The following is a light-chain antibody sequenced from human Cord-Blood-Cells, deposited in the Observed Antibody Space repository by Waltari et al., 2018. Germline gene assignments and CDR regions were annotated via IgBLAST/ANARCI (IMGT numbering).Light chain of an antibody. Sequence: CTGTSSDVGSYNLVSWYQQHPGKAPKLMIYEGSKRPSGVSNRFSGSKSGNTASLTISGLQAEDEADYYCCSYAGSSSYVFGTGTKVTVL. V-gene: IGLV2-23*01. CDR1: SSDVGSYNL. J-gene: IGLJ1*01. CDR2: EGS. CDR3: CSYAGSSSYV.